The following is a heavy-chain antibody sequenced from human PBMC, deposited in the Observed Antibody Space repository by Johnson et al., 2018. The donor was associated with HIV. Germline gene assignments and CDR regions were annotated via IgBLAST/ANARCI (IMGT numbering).Heavy chain of an antibody. Sequence: QVQLVESGGGVVQPGRSLRLSCAASGFTFSSYGMHWVRQAPGKGLEWVAVIWYDGSNKYYADSVNGRFTISRDNSKNTLYLQMNSLRAEDTAVYYCAKQQLARGCYAFDIWGQGTMVTVSS. CDR1: GFTFSSYG. V-gene: IGHV3-33*06. CDR2: IWYDGSNK. J-gene: IGHJ3*02. CDR3: AKQQLARGCYAFDI. D-gene: IGHD6-13*01.